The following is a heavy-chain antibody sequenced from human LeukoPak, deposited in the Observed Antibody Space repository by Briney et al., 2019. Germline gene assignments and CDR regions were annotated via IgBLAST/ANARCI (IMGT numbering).Heavy chain of an antibody. CDR1: GFTVGSNY. CDR2: IYSGGST. J-gene: IGHJ6*03. Sequence: GGSLRLSCAASGFTVGSNYMSWVRQAPGKGLQWVSVIYSGGSTYYADSVKGRFTISRDNAQNSLYLQMNSLRVEDTAIYYCARDPYNGAYSEGYYYYYMDVWGKGTTVTVSS. CDR3: ARDPYNGAYSEGYYYYYMDV. D-gene: IGHD1-1*01. V-gene: IGHV3-53*01.